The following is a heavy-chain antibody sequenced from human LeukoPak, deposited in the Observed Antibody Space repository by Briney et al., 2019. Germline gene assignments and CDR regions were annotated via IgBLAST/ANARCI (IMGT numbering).Heavy chain of an antibody. J-gene: IGHJ4*02. CDR3: AGAHLIAAAGGDY. V-gene: IGHV4-59*12. Sequence: SETLSLTCTVSGGSISSYYWSWIRQPPGKGLEWIGYIYYSGSTNYNPSLKSRVTISVDTSKNQFSLKLSSVTAADTAVYYCAGAHLIAAAGGDYWGQGTLVTVSS. CDR1: GGSISSYY. CDR2: IYYSGST. D-gene: IGHD6-13*01.